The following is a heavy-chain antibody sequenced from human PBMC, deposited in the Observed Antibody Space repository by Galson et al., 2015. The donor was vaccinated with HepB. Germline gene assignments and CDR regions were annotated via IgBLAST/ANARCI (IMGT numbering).Heavy chain of an antibody. D-gene: IGHD3-16*02. CDR3: ATDTNVGRRSLDAFDI. V-gene: IGHV1-24*01. J-gene: IGHJ3*02. CDR1: GYTLTELS. Sequence: SVKVSCKVSGYTLTELSMHWVRQAPGKGLEWMGGFDPEDGETIYAQKFQGRVTMTEDTSTDTAYMELSSLRSEDTAVYYCATDTNVGRRSLDAFDIWGQGTMVTVSS. CDR2: FDPEDGET.